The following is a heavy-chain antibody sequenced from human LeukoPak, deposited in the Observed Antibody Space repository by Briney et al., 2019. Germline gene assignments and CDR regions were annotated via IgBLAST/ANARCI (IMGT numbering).Heavy chain of an antibody. J-gene: IGHJ4*02. D-gene: IGHD3-22*01. CDR2: ISDSGGST. V-gene: IGHV3-23*01. Sequence: GGSLRLSCAVSGITLSNYGMSWVRQAPGKGLEWVAGISDSGGSTNYADSVKGRFAISRDNPKNTLYLQMNSLRAGDTAVYFCARRGVVIRVILVGFHKEAFYFDSWGQGALVTVSS. CDR3: ARRGVVIRVILVGFHKEAFYFDS. CDR1: GITLSNYG.